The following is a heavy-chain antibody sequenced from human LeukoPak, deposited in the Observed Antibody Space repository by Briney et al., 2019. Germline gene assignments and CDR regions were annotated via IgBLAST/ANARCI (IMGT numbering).Heavy chain of an antibody. D-gene: IGHD4-17*01. V-gene: IGHV4-34*01. J-gene: IGHJ4*02. Sequence: SETLSLTCDVSGVSFSTYYWSWIRQSPEKGLEWIGEVNHSGCTNYNPSLKRRVTISVDTSKNQFSLKLSSVTAADTAVYYCARQLYGSDYWGQGTLVTVSS. CDR3: ARQLYGSDY. CDR2: VNHSGCT. CDR1: GVSFSTYY.